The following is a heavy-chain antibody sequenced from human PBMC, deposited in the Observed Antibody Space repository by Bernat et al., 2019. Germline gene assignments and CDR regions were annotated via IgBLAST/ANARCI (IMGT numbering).Heavy chain of an antibody. J-gene: IGHJ3*02. D-gene: IGHD6-19*01. V-gene: IGHV4-59*01. CDR3: ARDSHVGSGWGDLRGDAFDI. CDR1: GGSISSYY. CDR2: IYYSGST. Sequence: QVQLQESGPGLVKPSETLSLTCTVSGGSISSYYWSWIRQPPGKGLEWIGYIYYSGSTNYNPSLKSRVTISVDTSKNQFSLKLSSVTAADTAVYYCARDSHVGSGWGDLRGDAFDIWGQGTMVTVSS.